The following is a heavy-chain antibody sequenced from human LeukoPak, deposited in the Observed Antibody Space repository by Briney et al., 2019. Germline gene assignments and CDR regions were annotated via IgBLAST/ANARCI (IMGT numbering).Heavy chain of an antibody. CDR1: GDTFSKYA. J-gene: IGHJ4*02. Sequence: ASVKVSCKAPGDTFSKYAISWVRLAPGQGLEWMGGSIPMYGTANSAQKFQGRLTFNTDDSTSTTYLELSSLRPEDTALYYCARVVLLYGSGTYLDVWDQGTLVTVSS. D-gene: IGHD3-10*01. V-gene: IGHV1-69*05. CDR2: SIPMYGTA. CDR3: ARVVLLYGSGTYLDV.